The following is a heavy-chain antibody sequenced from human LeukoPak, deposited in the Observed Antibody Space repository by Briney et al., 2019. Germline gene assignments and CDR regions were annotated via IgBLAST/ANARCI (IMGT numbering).Heavy chain of an antibody. CDR2: IYYSGST. CDR3: ARYSYGFNDY. CDR1: GGSFSGFY. V-gene: IGHV4-59*01. J-gene: IGHJ4*02. Sequence: SETLSLTCAVYGGSFSGFYWSWIRQPPGKGLEWIGYIYYSGSTNYNPSLKSRVTISVDTSKNQFSLKLSSVTAADTAVYYCARYSYGFNDYWGQGTLVTVSS. D-gene: IGHD5-18*01.